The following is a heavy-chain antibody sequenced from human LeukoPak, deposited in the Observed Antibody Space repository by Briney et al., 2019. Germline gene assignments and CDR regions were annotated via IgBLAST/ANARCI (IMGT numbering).Heavy chain of an antibody. CDR2: IKAKTHGGTT. V-gene: IGHV3-15*01. CDR3: VTEGFTYGFHSCDT. CDR1: GFTFTNAW. D-gene: IGHD5-18*01. J-gene: IGHJ3*02. Sequence: GGSLRLSCIASGFTFTNAWMNWVRQAPGKGLEWVGRIKAKTHGGTTDYAAPVNGRFAISRDDSTNTMYLQMNSLKTDDTALYYCVTEGFTYGFHSCDTWGQGTTVTISS.